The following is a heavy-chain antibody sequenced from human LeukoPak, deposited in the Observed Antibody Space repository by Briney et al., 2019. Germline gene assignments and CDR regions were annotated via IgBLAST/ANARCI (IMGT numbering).Heavy chain of an antibody. D-gene: IGHD3-22*01. J-gene: IGHJ6*02. V-gene: IGHV3-48*03. CDR3: ASQGDSSDYYYYYGMDV. CDR2: IISSGSTT. CDR1: GFTFSSYE. Sequence: GGSLRLSCAASGFTFSSYEVIWVRHAPGKGGEWVSYIISSGSTTYYADSVKGRFTISRDNAKNSLYLQMNSLRAEDTAVYYCASQGDSSDYYYYYGMDVWGQGTTVTVSS.